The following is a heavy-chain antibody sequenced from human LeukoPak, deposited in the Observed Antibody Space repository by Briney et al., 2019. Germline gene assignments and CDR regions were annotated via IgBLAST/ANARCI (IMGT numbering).Heavy chain of an antibody. CDR2: INHSGST. CDR1: GGSFSGYY. J-gene: IGHJ6*03. V-gene: IGHV4-34*01. Sequence: SETLSLTCAVYGGSFSGYYWSWIRQPPGKGLEWIGEINHSGSTNYNPSLKSRVTISVDTSKNQFSLKLSSVTAADTAVYYCARVIWGPSSSWCGGAYYMDVWGKGTTVTVSS. D-gene: IGHD6-13*01. CDR3: ARVIWGPSSSWCGGAYYMDV.